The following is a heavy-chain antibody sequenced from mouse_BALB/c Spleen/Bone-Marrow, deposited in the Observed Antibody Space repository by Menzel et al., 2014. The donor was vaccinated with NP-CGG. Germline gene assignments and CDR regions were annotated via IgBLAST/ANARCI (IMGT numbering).Heavy chain of an antibody. D-gene: IGHD2-4*01. CDR2: IRSKSNNYAT. J-gene: IGHJ3*01. V-gene: IGHV10-1*02. CDR3: VRQNYDYAWFAY. CDR1: GFTFNTYA. Sequence: EVRLVESGGRLVQPKGSLKPSCAASGFTFNTYAMNWVRQAPGKGLEWVARIRSKSNNYATYYADSVKDRFTISRDDSQSMLYLQMNNLKTEDTAMYYCVRQNYDYAWFAYWGQGTLVTVSA.